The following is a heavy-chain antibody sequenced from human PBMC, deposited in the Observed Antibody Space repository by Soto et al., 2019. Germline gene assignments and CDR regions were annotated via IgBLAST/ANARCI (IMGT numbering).Heavy chain of an antibody. CDR2: IYYSGST. D-gene: IGHD3-22*01. Sequence: SETLSLTCTVSGGSVSSGSYYWSWIRQPPGKGLEWIGYIYYSGSTNYNPSLKSRVTISVDTSKNQFSLKLSSVTAADTAVYYCARDWAMGYYDSSGYYHHYYYGMDVWGQGTTVTVSS. J-gene: IGHJ6*02. CDR3: ARDWAMGYYDSSGYYHHYYYGMDV. V-gene: IGHV4-61*01. CDR1: GGSVSSGSYY.